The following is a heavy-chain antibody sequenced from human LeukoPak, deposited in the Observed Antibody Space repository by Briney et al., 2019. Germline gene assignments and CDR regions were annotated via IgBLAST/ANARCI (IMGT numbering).Heavy chain of an antibody. CDR1: GLTFSSYA. CDR3: AKVGNYYDSSGYCPFDY. V-gene: IGHV3-23*01. CDR2: ISGSGGST. D-gene: IGHD3-22*01. J-gene: IGHJ4*02. Sequence: GGSLRLSCAASGLTFSSYAMSWVRQAPGKGLEWVSAISGSGGSTYYADSVKGRFTISRDNSKNTLYLQMNSLRAEDTAVYYCAKVGNYYDSSGYCPFDYWGQGTLVTVSS.